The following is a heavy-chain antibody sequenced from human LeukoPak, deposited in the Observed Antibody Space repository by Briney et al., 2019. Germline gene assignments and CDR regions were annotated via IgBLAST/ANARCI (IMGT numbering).Heavy chain of an antibody. V-gene: IGHV3-21*04. D-gene: IGHD3-22*01. CDR2: ITSSSRYI. CDR1: GFTFSSYN. CDR3: AKDRYYDSSGYYYFDY. Sequence: PGGSLRLSCAVPGFTFSSYNMNWVRQAPGKGLEWVSSITSSSRYIYYADSVKGRFTISRDNAKSSLYLQMNSLRAEDTAVYYCAKDRYYDSSGYYYFDYWGQGTLVTVSS. J-gene: IGHJ4*02.